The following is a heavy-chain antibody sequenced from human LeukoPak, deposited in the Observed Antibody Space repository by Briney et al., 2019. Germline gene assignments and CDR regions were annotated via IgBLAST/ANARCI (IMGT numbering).Heavy chain of an antibody. J-gene: IGHJ4*02. CDR2: IIGSGSST. CDR1: GFTFSSYA. Sequence: GSLILSCAVSGFTFSSYAMSWVRQAPGKGLEWVSAIIGSGSSTYYADSVKGRFTISRDNSKNTHFLQMNSLRAEDTAVYYCAKDRAQQLVLDFWGQGTLVTV. D-gene: IGHD6-13*01. CDR3: AKDRAQQLVLDF. V-gene: IGHV3-23*01.